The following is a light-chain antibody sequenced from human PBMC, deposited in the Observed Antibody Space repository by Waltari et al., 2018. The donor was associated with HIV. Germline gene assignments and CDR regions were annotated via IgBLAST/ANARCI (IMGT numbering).Light chain of an antibody. CDR1: SRHRDYA. J-gene: IGLJ2*01. V-gene: IGLV4-69*01. CDR2: VNTDGSH. Sequence: QLVLTQSPSASASLGASVKLTCTLSSRHRDYAVAWHQQQPNKGPRYLMKVNTDGSHIKGDGIPDRFSGSCSEAERYLIISSLQSEDEAHYYCQTWGTGIVVFGGGTKLTVL. CDR3: QTWGTGIVV.